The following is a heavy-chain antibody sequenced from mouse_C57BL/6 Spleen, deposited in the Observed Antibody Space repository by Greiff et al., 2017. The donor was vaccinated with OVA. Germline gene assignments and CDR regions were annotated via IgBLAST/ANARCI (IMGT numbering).Heavy chain of an antibody. Sequence: QVQLKQSDAELVKPGASVKISCKVSGYTFTDHTIHWMKQRPEQGLEWIGYIYPRDGSTKYNEKFKGKATLTADKSSSTAYMQLNSLTSEDSAVYFCAIIYYYGSRSYAMDYWGQGTSVTVSS. CDR3: AIIYYYGSRSYAMDY. J-gene: IGHJ4*01. V-gene: IGHV1-78*01. CDR1: GYTFTDHT. CDR2: IYPRDGST. D-gene: IGHD1-1*01.